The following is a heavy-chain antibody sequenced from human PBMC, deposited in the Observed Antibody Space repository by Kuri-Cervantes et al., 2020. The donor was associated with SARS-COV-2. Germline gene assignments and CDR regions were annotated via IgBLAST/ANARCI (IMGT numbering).Heavy chain of an antibody. Sequence: SETLSLTCAVSGYSISSCYDWGWIRQPPGKGLEWIGSTYPSASTYYDPSLKGRVTISVDTSKNQFSLKLSSVTAADTAVYYCARGGLLWFGESYARFDSWGQGNLVTVSS. CDR2: TYPSAST. CDR3: ARGGLLWFGESYARFDS. CDR1: GYSISSCYD. D-gene: IGHD3-10*01. J-gene: IGHJ5*01. V-gene: IGHV4-38-2*01.